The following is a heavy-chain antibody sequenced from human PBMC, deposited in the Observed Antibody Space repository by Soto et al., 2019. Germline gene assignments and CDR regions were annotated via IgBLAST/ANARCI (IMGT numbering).Heavy chain of an antibody. J-gene: IGHJ4*02. CDR3: ALRSMAVVPEY. CDR1: GDSISSYY. Sequence: QVQLQESGPGLVKPSETLSLTCAVSGDSISSYYCMWIRQPPGKGLESIGYLYYGRSANYNPSLMRRVTVSVDTSTNQCALTLSSMTAADTAVYCCALRSMAVVPEYWGQGTLVTVSS. D-gene: IGHD3-3*02. CDR2: LYYGRSA. V-gene: IGHV4-59*01.